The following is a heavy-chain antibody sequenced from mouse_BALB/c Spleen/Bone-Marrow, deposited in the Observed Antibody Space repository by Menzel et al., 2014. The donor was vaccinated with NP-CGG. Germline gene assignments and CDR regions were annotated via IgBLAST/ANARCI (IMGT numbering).Heavy chain of an antibody. J-gene: IGHJ3*01. CDR3: ARGYDYSSWFAY. CDR1: GFTFSSYG. Sequence: EVQRVESGGGLVQPGGSLKLSCAASGFTFSSYGMSWGRQTPDKRLKMIATVNVNGDTTYHPDSVKGRFTISRDNVKNTLYLQMSGLKSEDTAMYYCARGYDYSSWFAYWGQGTLLTVSA. CDR2: VNVNGDTT. D-gene: IGHD2-4*01. V-gene: IGHV5-6-3*01.